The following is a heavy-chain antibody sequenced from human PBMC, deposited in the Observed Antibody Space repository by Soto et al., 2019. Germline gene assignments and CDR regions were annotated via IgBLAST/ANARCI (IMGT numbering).Heavy chain of an antibody. CDR2: IKSKADGGTT. Sequence: EVQLVESGGGLAKPGGSLGLSCVASGITFKNTWMSWVRQTPGTGLEWLGRIKSKADGGTTEYAAPVRGRFTISRDDSQNTLFLQMNSLKTEDTAVYYCTTGKLFREVPRAASYYWGQGTLVTVSS. J-gene: IGHJ4*02. V-gene: IGHV3-15*01. CDR1: GITFKNTW. CDR3: TTGKLFREVPRAASYY. D-gene: IGHD3-10*02.